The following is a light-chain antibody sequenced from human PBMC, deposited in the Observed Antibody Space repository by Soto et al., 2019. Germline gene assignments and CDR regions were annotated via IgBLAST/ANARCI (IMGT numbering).Light chain of an antibody. Sequence: DIVMTQSPDSLAVSLGERATVNCKPSQSILSSSNNKNYLAWYQQKPGQPPKLLINWASTRESGVPDRFSGSGSGTDVTLTISSLQAEDVADYYCQQYYSTPLTFGQGTKVEIK. CDR3: QQYYSTPLT. CDR1: QSILSSSNNKNY. CDR2: WAS. J-gene: IGKJ1*01. V-gene: IGKV4-1*01.